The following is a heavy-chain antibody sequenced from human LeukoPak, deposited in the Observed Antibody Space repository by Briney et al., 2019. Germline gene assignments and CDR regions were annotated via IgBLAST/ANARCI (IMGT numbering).Heavy chain of an antibody. CDR2: ISSSGSTI. Sequence: SGGSLRLSCAASGFTFSDYYMSWIRQAPGKGLEWVSYISSSGSTIYYADSVKGRFTISRDNAKNSLYLQMNSLRAEDTAVYYCARERFITMVRGVITNNWFDPWGQGTLVTVSS. V-gene: IGHV3-11*01. CDR1: GFTFSDYY. J-gene: IGHJ5*02. D-gene: IGHD3-10*01. CDR3: ARERFITMVRGVITNNWFDP.